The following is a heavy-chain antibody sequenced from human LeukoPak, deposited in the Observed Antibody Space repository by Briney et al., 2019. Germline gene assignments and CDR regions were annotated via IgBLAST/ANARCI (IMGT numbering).Heavy chain of an antibody. CDR2: IIPIFGTA. Sequence: SVKVSCKPSRPTFSSYAISWVPQAPRQRLKCRGGIIPIFGTATYTQKCQGRVTITSDKSTSTAYMALSSLTSEDTAVSYSARAEYCRIPAAAGNYYYYYMDDWGKGTTVTISS. CDR3: ARAEYCRIPAAAGNYYYYYMDD. CDR1: RPTFSSYA. J-gene: IGHJ6*03. D-gene: IGHD6-13*01. V-gene: IGHV1-69*06.